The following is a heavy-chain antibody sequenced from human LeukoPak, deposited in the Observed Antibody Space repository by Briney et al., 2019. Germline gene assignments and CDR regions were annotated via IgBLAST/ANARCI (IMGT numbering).Heavy chain of an antibody. D-gene: IGHD3-10*01. CDR2: ISGSGGST. J-gene: IGHJ4*02. Sequence: PGGSLRLSCAASGFTFSSYAMSWVRQAPGKGLEWASAISGSGGSTYYADSVKGRFTISRDNSKNTLYLQMNSLRAEDTAVYYCARERSRFGELFGLLDYWGQGTLVTVSS. CDR1: GFTFSSYA. V-gene: IGHV3-23*01. CDR3: ARERSRFGELFGLLDY.